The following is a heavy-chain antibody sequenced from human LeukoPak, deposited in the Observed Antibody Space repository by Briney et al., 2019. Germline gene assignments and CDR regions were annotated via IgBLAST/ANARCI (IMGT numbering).Heavy chain of an antibody. V-gene: IGHV3-30*04. CDR3: AREGTTVADAFDI. Sequence: GGSLRLSCAASGFTFSSYAMHWVRQAPGKGLEWVAVISYDGSNKYYADSVKGRFTISRDNSKNTLYLQMNSLRAEDRAVYYCAREGTTVADAFDIWGQGTMVTVSS. D-gene: IGHD4-23*01. CDR2: ISYDGSNK. CDR1: GFTFSSYA. J-gene: IGHJ3*02.